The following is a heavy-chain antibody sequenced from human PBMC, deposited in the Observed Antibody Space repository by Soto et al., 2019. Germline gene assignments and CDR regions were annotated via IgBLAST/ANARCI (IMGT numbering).Heavy chain of an antibody. V-gene: IGHV1-3*04. Sequence: ASVNVSCKAAGYTFTGYAMHWVRQAPGQRLEWMGWINTGNGNTKYSQKFQGRVTITRDTSASTAYMELSSLRSEDTAVYYCARAVAVPADFDYWGQGTLLTVSS. CDR3: ARAVAVPADFDY. CDR2: INTGNGNT. CDR1: GYTFTGYA. J-gene: IGHJ4*02. D-gene: IGHD6-19*01.